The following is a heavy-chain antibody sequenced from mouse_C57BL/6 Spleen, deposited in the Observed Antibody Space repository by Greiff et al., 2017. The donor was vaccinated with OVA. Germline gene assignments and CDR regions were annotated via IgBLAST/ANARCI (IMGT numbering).Heavy chain of an antibody. J-gene: IGHJ3*01. V-gene: IGHV1-82*01. CDR3: ARWGYDGLAY. CDR1: GYAFSSSW. Sequence: QVQLQQSGPELVKPGASVKISCKASGYAFSSSWMNWVKQRPGKGLEWIGRIYPGDGDTNYNGKFKGKATLTADKSSSTAYMQLSSLTSEDSAVYFCARWGYDGLAYWGQGTLVTVSA. CDR2: IYPGDGDT. D-gene: IGHD2-3*01.